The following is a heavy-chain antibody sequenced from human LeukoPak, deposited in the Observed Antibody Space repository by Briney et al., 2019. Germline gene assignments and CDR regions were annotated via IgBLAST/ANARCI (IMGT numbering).Heavy chain of an antibody. Sequence: SVKVSCKASGGTFSSYAISWVRQAPGQGLDWMGGIIPIFGTANYAQKFQGRVTITTDESTSTAYMELSSLRSEDTAVYYCASQSSWGTFFDYWGQGTLVTVSS. CDR3: ASQSSWGTFFDY. CDR2: IIPIFGTA. J-gene: IGHJ4*02. V-gene: IGHV1-69*05. D-gene: IGHD6-13*01. CDR1: GGTFSSYA.